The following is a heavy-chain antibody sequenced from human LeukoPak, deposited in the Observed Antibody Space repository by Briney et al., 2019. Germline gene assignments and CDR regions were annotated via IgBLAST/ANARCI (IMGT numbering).Heavy chain of an antibody. J-gene: IGHJ3*02. CDR3: ASRPASDAFDI. CDR2: IYHSGST. V-gene: IGHV4-38-2*02. Sequence: SETLSLTCTVSGYSISSGYYWGWIRQPPGKGLEWIGSIYHSGSTYYNPSLKSRVTISVDTSKNQFSLKLSSVTAADTAVYYCASRPASDAFDIWGQGTMVTVSS. CDR1: GYSISSGYY.